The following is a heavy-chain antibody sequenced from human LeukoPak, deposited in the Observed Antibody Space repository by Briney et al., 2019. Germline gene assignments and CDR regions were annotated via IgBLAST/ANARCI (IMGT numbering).Heavy chain of an antibody. J-gene: IGHJ4*02. Sequence: GGSLRLSCAASGFTSIDYYMSWIRQAPGKGLEWVSYISSSGSTIDYADSVKGRFTISRDNAKNSLYLQMNSLRAEDTAVYYCARSIPAGNRRWGQGTLVTVSS. CDR3: ARSIPAGNRR. CDR2: ISSSGSTI. CDR1: GFTSIDYY. D-gene: IGHD2-2*01. V-gene: IGHV3-11*01.